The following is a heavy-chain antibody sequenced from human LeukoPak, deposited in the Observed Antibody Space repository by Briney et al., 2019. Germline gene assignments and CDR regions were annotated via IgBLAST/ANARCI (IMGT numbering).Heavy chain of an antibody. V-gene: IGHV4-34*01. CDR2: INQSGST. CDR1: GGSFSGYY. D-gene: IGHD6-19*01. CDR3: ARGRGGSGWQNYYYYGMDV. Sequence: SETLSLTCAVYGGSFSGYYWSWIRQPPGKGLEWIGEINQSGSTNYNPSLKSRVIISVDTSKNQFSLKLSSVTAANTAVYYCARGRGGSGWQNYYYYGMDVWGQGTTVIVSS. J-gene: IGHJ6*02.